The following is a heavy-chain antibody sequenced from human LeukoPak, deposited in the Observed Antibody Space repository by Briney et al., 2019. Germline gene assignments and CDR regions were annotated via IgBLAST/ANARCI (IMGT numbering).Heavy chain of an antibody. J-gene: IGHJ4*02. D-gene: IGHD3-22*01. V-gene: IGHV3-23*01. CDR3: AKSTPYYYDSSGYSLGY. CDR2: ISGSGGST. Sequence: PGGSLRLSCAASGFTFNSYAMSWVRQAPGKGLEWVSAISGSGGSTYYADSVKGRFTISRDNSKNTLYLQMNSLRAEDTAVYYCAKSTPYYYDSSGYSLGYWGQGTLVTVSS. CDR1: GFTFNSYA.